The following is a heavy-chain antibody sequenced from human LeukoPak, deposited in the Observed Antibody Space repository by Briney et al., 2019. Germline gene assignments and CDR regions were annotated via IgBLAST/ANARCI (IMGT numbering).Heavy chain of an antibody. V-gene: IGHV3-53*01. CDR1: GFTVSTNY. CDR3: ARAGDGYKPYYYYYGMDV. J-gene: IGHJ6*02. D-gene: IGHD5-24*01. CDR2: IYSGGST. Sequence: GGSLRLSCAASGFTVSTNYMSWVRQAPGKGLKWVSFIYSGGSTYYADPVKGRFTISRDNSKNTLYLQMNSLRAEDTAVYYCARAGDGYKPYYYYYGMDVWGQGTTVTVSS.